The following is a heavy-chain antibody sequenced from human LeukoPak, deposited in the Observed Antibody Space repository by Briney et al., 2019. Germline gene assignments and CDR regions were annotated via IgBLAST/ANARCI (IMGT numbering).Heavy chain of an antibody. CDR3: AKSRGSGLFDY. J-gene: IGHJ4*02. CDR1: GFTFSSYG. Sequence: GGTLRLSCAASGFTFSSYGMSWVRQAPGKGLEWVSAISGSGGSTYYADSVKGRFTISRDNSKNTLYLQMNSLRAEDTAVYYCAKSRGSGLFDYWGQGTLVTVAS. V-gene: IGHV3-23*01. D-gene: IGHD3-10*01. CDR2: ISGSGGST.